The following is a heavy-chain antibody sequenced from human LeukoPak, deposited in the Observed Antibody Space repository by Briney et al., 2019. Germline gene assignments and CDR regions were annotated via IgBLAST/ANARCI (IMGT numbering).Heavy chain of an antibody. Sequence: GGSLRLSCAASGFTLSSYAMSWVRQAPGKGLGWVSAISDTGNTYHADSVKGRFTISRDSSKNTLFLQMNRLRPEDAAVYYCAKAPVTTCRGAFCYPFDYWGLGTLVTVSS. J-gene: IGHJ4*02. CDR2: ISDTGNT. CDR1: GFTLSSYA. V-gene: IGHV3-23*01. CDR3: AKAPVTTCRGAFCYPFDY. D-gene: IGHD2-15*01.